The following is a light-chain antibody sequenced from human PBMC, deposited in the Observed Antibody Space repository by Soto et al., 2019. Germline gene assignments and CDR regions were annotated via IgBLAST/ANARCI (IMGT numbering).Light chain of an antibody. CDR2: EVS. J-gene: IGLJ1*01. CDR3: SSYTSSSIDYV. Sequence: QSALTQPASVSGSPGQSITISCTGTSSDVGGYNYVSWYQQHPGKAPKLMIYEVSNRPSGFSNRFSGSKSGNTASLTISGIQAEDEADYYCSSYTSSSIDYVFGTGTKVTVL. CDR1: SSDVGGYNY. V-gene: IGLV2-14*01.